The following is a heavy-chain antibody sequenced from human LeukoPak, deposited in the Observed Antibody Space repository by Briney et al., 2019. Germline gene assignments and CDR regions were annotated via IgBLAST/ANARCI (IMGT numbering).Heavy chain of an antibody. CDR3: ARVYYDILTGYYKGPEDY. CDR2: ISGSGGST. J-gene: IGHJ4*02. D-gene: IGHD3-9*01. CDR1: GFTFSSYA. V-gene: IGHV3-23*01. Sequence: PGGSLRLSCAASGFTFSSYAMSWVRQAPGKGLEWVSAISGSGGSTYYADSVKGRFTISRDNSKNTLYLQMSSLRAEDTAVYYCARVYYDILTGYYKGPEDYWGQGTLVTVSS.